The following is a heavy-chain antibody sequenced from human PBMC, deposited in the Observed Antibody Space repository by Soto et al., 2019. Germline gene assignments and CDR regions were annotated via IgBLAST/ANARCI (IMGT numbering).Heavy chain of an antibody. D-gene: IGHD1-26*01. J-gene: IGHJ6*02. CDR1: GYTFTSYD. CDR2: MNPNSGNT. Sequence: ASVKVSCKASGYTFTSYDINWVRQATGQGLEWMGWMNPNSGNTGYAQKFQGRVTMTRNTSISTAYMELSSLRSEDTAVYYCARGRNSGSYYYYYYGMDVWGQGTTVTVSS. CDR3: ARGRNSGSYYYYYYGMDV. V-gene: IGHV1-8*01.